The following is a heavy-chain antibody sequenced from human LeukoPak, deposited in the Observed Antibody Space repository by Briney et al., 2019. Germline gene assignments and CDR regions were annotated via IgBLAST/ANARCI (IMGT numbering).Heavy chain of an antibody. CDR2: INHSGST. V-gene: IGHV4-34*01. CDR3: ASLMYYYDSSGYHDY. CDR1: GGSFSGYY. J-gene: IGHJ4*02. Sequence: SETLSLTCAVYGGSFSGYYWSWIRQPPGKGLEWIGEINHSGSTNYNPSLKSRVTISVDTSKNQFSLKLSSVTAADTAVYYCASLMYYYDSSGYHDYWGQGTLVTVSS. D-gene: IGHD3-22*01.